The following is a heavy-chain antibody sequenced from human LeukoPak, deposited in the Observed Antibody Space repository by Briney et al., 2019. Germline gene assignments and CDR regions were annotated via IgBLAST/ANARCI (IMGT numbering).Heavy chain of an antibody. CDR2: INAGNGNT. V-gene: IGHV1-3*01. J-gene: IGHJ4*02. CDR1: GYTFTSYD. D-gene: IGHD3-22*01. Sequence: ASVKVSCKASGYTFTSYDINWVRQATGQRLEWMGWINAGNGNTKYSQKFQGRVTITRDTSASTACMELSSLRSEDTAVYYCAILEGYDSSGYSDIDYWGQGTLVTVSS. CDR3: AILEGYDSSGYSDIDY.